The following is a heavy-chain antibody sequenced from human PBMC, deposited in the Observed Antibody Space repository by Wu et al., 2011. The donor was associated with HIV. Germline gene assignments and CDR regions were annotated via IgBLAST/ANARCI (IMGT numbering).Heavy chain of an antibody. J-gene: IGHJ5*02. CDR2: INPKNGGT. CDR3: VREAPFVA. V-gene: IGHV1-2*02. Sequence: QVQLVQSGAEVREPGSSVKVSCKASGYTFSDYFIHWVRQAPGQGLEWVGWINPKNGGTRYVQKFQDRVTMTRDTAISTAYMDLSRLRSDDTAVYYCVREAPFVAWGQGTLVTVSS. D-gene: IGHD3-16*01. CDR1: GYTFSDYF.